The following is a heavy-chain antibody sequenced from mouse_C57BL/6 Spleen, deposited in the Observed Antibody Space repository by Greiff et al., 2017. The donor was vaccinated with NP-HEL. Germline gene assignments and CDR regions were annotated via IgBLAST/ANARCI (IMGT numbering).Heavy chain of an antibody. D-gene: IGHD1-1*01. Sequence: QVQLQQPGAELVKPGASVKLSCKASGYTFTSYWMHWVKQRPGQGLEWIGMIHPNSGSTNYNEKFKSKATLTVDTSSSTAYMQLSSLTSEDSAVYYCARGTTVVFYWYFDVWGTGTTVTVSS. CDR1: GYTFTSYW. CDR3: ARGTTVVFYWYFDV. J-gene: IGHJ1*03. CDR2: IHPNSGST. V-gene: IGHV1-64*01.